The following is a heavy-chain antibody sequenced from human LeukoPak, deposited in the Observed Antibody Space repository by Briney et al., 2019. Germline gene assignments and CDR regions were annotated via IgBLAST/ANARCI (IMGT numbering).Heavy chain of an antibody. Sequence: GGSLRLSCTASGFTFSSYWMSWFRQAPGKGLEWVAVIAYDGGTKYYADSVKGRFTISRDNSKNTLYLEMNSLRAEDAAVYYCARVGSPGYCSSTSCFQDYWGQGTLVTVSS. D-gene: IGHD2-2*01. CDR2: IAYDGGTK. J-gene: IGHJ4*02. CDR3: ARVGSPGYCSSTSCFQDY. CDR1: GFTFSSYW. V-gene: IGHV3-30-3*01.